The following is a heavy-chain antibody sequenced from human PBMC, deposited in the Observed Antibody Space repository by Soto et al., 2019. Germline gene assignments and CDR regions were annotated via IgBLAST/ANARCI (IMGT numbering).Heavy chain of an antibody. CDR1: GGSISSYY. J-gene: IGHJ4*02. V-gene: IGHV4-59*01. CDR2: IYYSGST. CDR3: ARGYKATAILH. Sequence: SETLSLTCTVSGGSISSYYWSWIRQPPGKGLEWIGYIYYSGSTNYNPSLKSRVTISVDASKNQFSLKLSSVTAADTAVYYCARGYKATAILHWGQGTLVTVSS. D-gene: IGHD2-2*02.